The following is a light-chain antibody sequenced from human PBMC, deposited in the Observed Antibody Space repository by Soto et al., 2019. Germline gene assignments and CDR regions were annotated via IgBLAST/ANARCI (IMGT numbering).Light chain of an antibody. CDR3: QQYGSSPRT. CDR1: QSVSSTY. Sequence: EIVLTQSPGTLSLSPGESSTLSGRASQSVSSTYLAWYQQKPGQATRLLIYGASSRATGIPHRFSGSGSGTDFTLTISRLEPEDFAVYYCQQYGSSPRTFGQGTKVDIK. V-gene: IGKV3-20*01. CDR2: GAS. J-gene: IGKJ1*01.